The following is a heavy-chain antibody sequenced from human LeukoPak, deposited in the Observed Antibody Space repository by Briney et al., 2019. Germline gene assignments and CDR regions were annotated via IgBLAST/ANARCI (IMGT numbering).Heavy chain of an antibody. CDR3: AREHWAAPDH. D-gene: IGHD3-16*01. CDR1: GFTFGVYY. J-gene: IGHJ4*02. Sequence: GGSLRLSCAASGFTFGVYYMTWIRQAPGRGLEPLSFISPTGDIIKYVDSVKGRFTISRDNAKSSMYLEMNRLRAEDTDVYYCAREHWAAPDHRGQGTLVTVSP. CDR2: ISPTGDII. V-gene: IGHV3-11*01.